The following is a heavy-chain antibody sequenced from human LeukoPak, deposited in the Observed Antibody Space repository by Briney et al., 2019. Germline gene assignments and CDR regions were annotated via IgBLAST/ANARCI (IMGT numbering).Heavy chain of an antibody. V-gene: IGHV4-34*01. D-gene: IGHD4-11*01. CDR2: INHSGGT. CDR1: GGSFSGYY. CDR3: ARGEGDYLNDYSNYADY. Sequence: SETLSLTCAVYGGSFSGYYWSWIRQPPGKGLEWIGEINHSGGTNYNPSLKSRVTISVDTSKNQFSLKLSSVTAADTAVYYCARGEGDYLNDYSNYADYWGQGTLVTVSS. J-gene: IGHJ4*02.